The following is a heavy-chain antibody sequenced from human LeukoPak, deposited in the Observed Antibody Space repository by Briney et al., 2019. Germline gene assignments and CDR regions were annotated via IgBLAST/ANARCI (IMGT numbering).Heavy chain of an antibody. V-gene: IGHV4-59*08. Sequence: PSETLSLTCTVSGGSISSYYWSWIRQPPGKGLEWMGYIYYSGSTNYNPSLKSRVTISVDTSKNQFSLKLSSVTAADTAVYYCARSPAPLAYCGGDCYSTFDYWGQGTLVTVSS. J-gene: IGHJ4*02. CDR1: GGSISSYY. D-gene: IGHD2-21*02. CDR3: ARSPAPLAYCGGDCYSTFDY. CDR2: IYYSGST.